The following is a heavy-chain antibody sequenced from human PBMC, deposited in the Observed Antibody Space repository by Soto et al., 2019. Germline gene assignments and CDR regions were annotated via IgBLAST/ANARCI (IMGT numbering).Heavy chain of an antibody. CDR1: GFTFSSYS. V-gene: IGHV3-21*01. Sequence: GGSLRLSCAASGFTFSSYSMNWVRQAPWKGLEWVSSISSSSYIYYADSVKGRFTISRDNAKNSLYLQMNSLRAEDTAVYYCAREGGSIAARPRNYYYGMDVWGQGTTVTVSS. D-gene: IGHD6-6*01. CDR2: ISSSSYI. J-gene: IGHJ6*02. CDR3: AREGGSIAARPRNYYYGMDV.